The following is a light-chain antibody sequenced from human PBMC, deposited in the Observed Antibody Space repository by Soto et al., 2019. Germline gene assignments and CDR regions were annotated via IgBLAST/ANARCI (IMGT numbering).Light chain of an antibody. V-gene: IGKV3-15*01. J-gene: IGKJ4*01. CDR1: QGITDT. Sequence: FVVTQSPGTLSLSPGERATLSCRASQGITDTLAWYQQRPGQTPRLLIYDTSTRATGVPTRFSGSRSGAEFTLTINSLQSEDFAVYYCQPYNNWPLTFGGGTKVDIK. CDR3: QPYNNWPLT. CDR2: DTS.